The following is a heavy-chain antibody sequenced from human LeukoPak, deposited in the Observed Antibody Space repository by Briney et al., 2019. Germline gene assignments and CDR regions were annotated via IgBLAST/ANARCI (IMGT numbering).Heavy chain of an antibody. D-gene: IGHD4-17*01. CDR1: GFTFDDHG. CDR3: ARIPHPDYADAQ. Sequence: GGSLRLSCAASGFTFDDHGMNWVRQAPGKGLEWVSSISSSSSYIYYADSVKGRFTVSRDNGKKLVHLQLNSLRAEDTAVYFCARIPHPDYADAQWGQGTLVIVSS. V-gene: IGHV3-21*01. J-gene: IGHJ4*02. CDR2: ISSSSSYI.